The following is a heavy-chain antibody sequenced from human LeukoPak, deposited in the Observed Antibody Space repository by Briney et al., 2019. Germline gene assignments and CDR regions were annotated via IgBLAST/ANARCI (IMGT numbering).Heavy chain of an antibody. Sequence: GGSLRLSCAASGFTLSSLAMHWVRQAPGKGLEWVSSSGTRSGTKYYADSVMGRFTISRDSAMNSVSLQISSLRAEDTAVYYCLLQMTYGELSDPDFRGQGTLVTVSS. V-gene: IGHV3-21*01. J-gene: IGHJ4*02. CDR1: GFTLSSLA. CDR2: SGTRSGTK. D-gene: IGHD3-16*02. CDR3: LLQMTYGELSDPDF.